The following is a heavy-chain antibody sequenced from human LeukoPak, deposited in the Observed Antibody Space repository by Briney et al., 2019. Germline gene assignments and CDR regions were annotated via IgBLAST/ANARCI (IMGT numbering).Heavy chain of an antibody. V-gene: IGHV1-69*13. Sequence: SVKVSCKASGGTFSSYAISWVRQAPGQGLEWMGGIIPIFGTANYAQKFQGRVTITADESTSTAYMELSSLRSEDTAVYYCARVRVVVGYYYGMDVWGQGTTVTVSS. CDR3: ARVRVVVGYYYGMDV. CDR1: GGTFSSYA. D-gene: IGHD2-15*01. CDR2: IIPIFGTA. J-gene: IGHJ6*02.